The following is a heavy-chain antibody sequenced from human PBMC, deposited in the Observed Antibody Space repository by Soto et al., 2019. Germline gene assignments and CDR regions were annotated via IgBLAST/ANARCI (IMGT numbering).Heavy chain of an antibody. CDR3: ARSTAYCGGDCYSTFDY. D-gene: IGHD2-21*02. V-gene: IGHV1-69*06. CDR1: GGTFSSYA. Sequence: SLQVSCKASGGTFSSYAISWVRQAPGQGLEWMGGIIPIFGTANYAQKFQGRVTITADKSTSTAYMELSSLRSEDTAVYYCARSTAYCGGDCYSTFDYWGQGNLVTV. CDR2: IIPIFGTA. J-gene: IGHJ4*02.